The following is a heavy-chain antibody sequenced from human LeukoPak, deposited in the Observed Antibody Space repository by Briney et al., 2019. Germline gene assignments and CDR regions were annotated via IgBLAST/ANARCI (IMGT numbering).Heavy chain of an antibody. CDR3: AKDAGDILTGYPREQYGLLDY. CDR2: ISWDGGST. D-gene: IGHD3-9*01. CDR1: GFTFDDYA. J-gene: IGHJ4*02. V-gene: IGHV3-43D*03. Sequence: GGSLRLSCAASGFTFDDYAMHWVRQAPGKGLEWVSLISWDGGSTYYADSVKGRFTISRDNSKNSLYLQMNSLRAEDTALYYCAKDAGDILTGYPREQYGLLDYWGQGTLVTVSS.